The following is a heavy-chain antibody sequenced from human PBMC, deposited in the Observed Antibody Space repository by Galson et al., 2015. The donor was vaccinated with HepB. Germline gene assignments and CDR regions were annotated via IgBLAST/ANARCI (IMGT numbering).Heavy chain of an antibody. V-gene: IGHV3-23*01. CDR1: GFTFNNYA. D-gene: IGHD3-10*01. CDR3: AKGFRDTGSVRPFDY. CDR2: ISGSDNT. Sequence: SLRLSCAASGFTFNNYAMNWVRQAPGKGLEWVSSISGSDNTYYADSVKGRFTVSRDNSKNTLYVQMNSLRVEDTAVYYCAKGFRDTGSVRPFDYWGQGTLVTVSS. J-gene: IGHJ4*02.